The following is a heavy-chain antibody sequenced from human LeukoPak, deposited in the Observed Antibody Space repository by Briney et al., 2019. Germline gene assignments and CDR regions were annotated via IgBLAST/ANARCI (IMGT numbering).Heavy chain of an antibody. CDR3: ARLFLTGYYFDY. V-gene: IGHV4-39*01. Sequence: SETLSLTCTVSGGSIRSSSYYWGGIRQPPGKGLEWIGSIYYSGSTYYNPSLKSRVTISVDTSKNQFSLKLSSVTAADTAVYYCARLFLTGYYFDYWGQGTLVTVSS. J-gene: IGHJ4*02. D-gene: IGHD3-9*01. CDR2: IYYSGST. CDR1: GGSIRSSSYY.